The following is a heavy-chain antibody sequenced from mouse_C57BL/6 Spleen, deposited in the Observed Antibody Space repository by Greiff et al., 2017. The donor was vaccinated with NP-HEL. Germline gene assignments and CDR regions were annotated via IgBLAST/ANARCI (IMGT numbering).Heavy chain of an antibody. D-gene: IGHD2-14*01. Sequence: VQLQESGAELVKPGASVKISCKASGYAFSSYWMNWVKQRPGKGLEWIGQIYPGDGDTNYNGKFKGKATLTADKSSSTAYMQLSSLTSEDSAVYFCARSPCTNPSFAYWGQGTLVTVSA. J-gene: IGHJ3*01. V-gene: IGHV1-80*01. CDR3: ARSPCTNPSFAY. CDR2: IYPGDGDT. CDR1: GYAFSSYW.